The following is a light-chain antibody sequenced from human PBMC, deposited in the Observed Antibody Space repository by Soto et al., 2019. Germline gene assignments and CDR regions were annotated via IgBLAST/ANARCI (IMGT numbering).Light chain of an antibody. Sequence: QSVLTQPPSASGTPGQRVTISCSGSSSNLGSNYVYWYQQLPGTAPKLLIYRDSKRPSGVPDRFSGSKSGTSASLAISGLRSEDEADYYCAAWDDSLRGWVFGGGTKLTVL. CDR1: SSNLGSNY. CDR3: AAWDDSLRGWV. V-gene: IGLV1-47*01. CDR2: RDS. J-gene: IGLJ3*02.